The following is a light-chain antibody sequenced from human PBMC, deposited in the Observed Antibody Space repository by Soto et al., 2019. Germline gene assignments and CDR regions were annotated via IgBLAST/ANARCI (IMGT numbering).Light chain of an antibody. CDR1: QSVSSSY. CDR3: QQDGSSPWT. Sequence: EIVLTQSPGTLSLSPGERATLSCRASQSVSSSYLAWYHQKPRQAPRLLIYGASSRATGIPDRFSGSGSVTDFTFTISRLGPEDFAVYYCQQDGSSPWTFGQGTKVEIK. V-gene: IGKV3-20*01. J-gene: IGKJ1*01. CDR2: GAS.